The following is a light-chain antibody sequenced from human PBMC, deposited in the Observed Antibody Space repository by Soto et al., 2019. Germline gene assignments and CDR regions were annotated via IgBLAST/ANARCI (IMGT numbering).Light chain of an antibody. J-gene: IGKJ4*01. Sequence: DIQMTQSPSTLSASLGDRVTVTCRASQTIGSWLAWYQQKPGRAPKLLIFDASSLESGVPSRFSGSGSGTDFTFTISSLQPEDIATYYCQQYDNLPLTFGGGTKVDI. V-gene: IGKV1-5*01. CDR3: QQYDNLPLT. CDR1: QTIGSW. CDR2: DAS.